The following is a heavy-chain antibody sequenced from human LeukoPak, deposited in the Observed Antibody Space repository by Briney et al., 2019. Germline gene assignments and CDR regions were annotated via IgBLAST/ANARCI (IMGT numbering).Heavy chain of an antibody. J-gene: IGHJ5*01. CDR2: ISAGGSSI. D-gene: IGHD4-17*01. V-gene: IGHV3-23*01. CDR3: AKDGESGRGNPRVDWFDS. CDR1: GGSISSGGYS. Sequence: ETLSLTCAVSGGSISSGGYSWSWVRQAPGKGPEWVSIISAGGSSIDYTNSVEGRFTISRDNFKNTLYLQMNSLRAEDTAVYYCAKDGESGRGNPRVDWFDSWGQGTLVTVSS.